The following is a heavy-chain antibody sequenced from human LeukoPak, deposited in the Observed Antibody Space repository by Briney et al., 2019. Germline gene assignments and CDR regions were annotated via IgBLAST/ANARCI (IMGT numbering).Heavy chain of an antibody. D-gene: IGHD5-12*01. Sequence: GESLKISCKGSGYSFTCYWLGWVRPMPGKGLGWMGIIYPDDSDTRYSPYFQGQVTISADKSISTAYLQWSRLKASDTAMYYCARTDIVVTIGNGAFDIWGQGTMVTVSS. J-gene: IGHJ3*02. V-gene: IGHV5-51*01. CDR1: GYSFTCYW. CDR3: ARTDIVVTIGNGAFDI. CDR2: IYPDDSDT.